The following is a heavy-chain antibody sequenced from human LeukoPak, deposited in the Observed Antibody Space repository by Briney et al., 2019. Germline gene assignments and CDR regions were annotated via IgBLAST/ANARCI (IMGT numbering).Heavy chain of an antibody. CDR2: IKSKTDGGTT. Sequence: GGSLTLSCAASGFTFSSYAMSWVRQAPGKGPEWVGRIKSKTDGGTTDYAAPVKGRFTISRDDSKNTLYLQINSLKTEDTAVYYCTTERRYSAYWGQGTLVTVS. V-gene: IGHV3-15*01. CDR1: GFTFSSYA. D-gene: IGHD1-14*01. J-gene: IGHJ4*02. CDR3: TTERRYSAY.